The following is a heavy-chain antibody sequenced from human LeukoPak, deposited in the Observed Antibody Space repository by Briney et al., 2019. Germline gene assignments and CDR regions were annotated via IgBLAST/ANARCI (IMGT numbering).Heavy chain of an antibody. Sequence: GPSVKLSCKVSGGTFSSYAISWVRQAPGQGLEWMRGIIPIFGTANYAQNFQGRVTITTDESTSRAYMELSSLRSEDTAVYYCAVVVPRDSFSAAARGYFDYWGQGTLVTVSS. CDR2: IIPIFGTA. J-gene: IGHJ4*02. D-gene: IGHD6-6*01. CDR3: AVVVPRDSFSAAARGYFDY. CDR1: GGTFSSYA. V-gene: IGHV1-69*05.